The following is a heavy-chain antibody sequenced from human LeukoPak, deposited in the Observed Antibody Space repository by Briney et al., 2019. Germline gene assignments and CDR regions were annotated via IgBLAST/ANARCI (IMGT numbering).Heavy chain of an antibody. CDR1: GFTFNTYS. J-gene: IGHJ6*03. V-gene: IGHV3-23*01. Sequence: GGSLRLSCAASGFTFNTYSMNWVRQAPGKGLEWVSGIRGSGDSTYYADSVKGRFTISRDNSKNALYLQMNSLRAEDTAVYYCAKDVGTVYFYYMDVWGKGTTVTVSS. CDR2: IRGSGDST. CDR3: AKDVGTVYFYYMDV.